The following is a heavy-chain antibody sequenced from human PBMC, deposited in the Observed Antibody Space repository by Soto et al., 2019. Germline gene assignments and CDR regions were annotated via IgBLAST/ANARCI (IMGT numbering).Heavy chain of an antibody. D-gene: IGHD6-19*01. CDR3: ARYYRTGWARSYYYGMDV. CDR1: GFSFSGDW. Sequence: EAQLVESGGGLVQPGGSLRLSCVAYGFSFSGDWMTWVRQAPGKGLEWGDNIKQDGSEKYYVDSVKGRVTISRDNAKKSLFLEMSSLRAEDTATYDCARYYRTGWARSYYYGMDVWGQGTTVTVSS. CDR2: IKQDGSEK. J-gene: IGHJ6*02. V-gene: IGHV3-7*01.